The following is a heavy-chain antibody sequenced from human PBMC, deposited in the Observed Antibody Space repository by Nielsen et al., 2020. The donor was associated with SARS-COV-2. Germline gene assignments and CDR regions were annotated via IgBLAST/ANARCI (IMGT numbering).Heavy chain of an antibody. J-gene: IGHJ4*02. CDR2: IFWDDDK. V-gene: IGHV2-5*02. CDR3: AHSEGFDY. CDR1: GFSLTSTGVA. Sequence: SDPTLVKPTQTLTLTCTFSGFSLTSTGVAVGWIRQPPGKALEWLALIFWDDDKRYSPSLKNRLTITKDTSKNQVVLTMTNMDPVDTATYYCAHSEGFDYWGQGTLVTVSS.